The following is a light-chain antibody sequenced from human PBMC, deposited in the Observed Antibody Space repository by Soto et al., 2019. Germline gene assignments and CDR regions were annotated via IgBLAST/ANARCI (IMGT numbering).Light chain of an antibody. Sequence: DIQMTQSPSTLSASVGDRVTITCRASPGISTWLAWYQQKPGKAPKLLIYDASSLESGVPSRFSGSGSGTEFTLTIRSLQPDDFATYYCQQYNSYSRTFGQGTKVEIK. CDR1: PGISTW. J-gene: IGKJ1*01. CDR2: DAS. V-gene: IGKV1-5*01. CDR3: QQYNSYSRT.